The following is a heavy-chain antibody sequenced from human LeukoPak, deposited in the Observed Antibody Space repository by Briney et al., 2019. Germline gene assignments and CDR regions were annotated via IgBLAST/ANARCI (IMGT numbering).Heavy chain of an antibody. CDR2: IRSKANSYAT. V-gene: IGHV3-73*01. CDR1: GLTFSGSA. J-gene: IGHJ4*02. D-gene: IGHD5-24*01. Sequence: GGSLRLSCAASGLTFSGSAMHWVRQASGIGLEWVGRIRSKANSYATAYAASVKGRFTISRDDSKNTAYLQMNSLKTEDTAVYYCTILEMASRLGYWGQGTLVTVSS. CDR3: TILEMASRLGY.